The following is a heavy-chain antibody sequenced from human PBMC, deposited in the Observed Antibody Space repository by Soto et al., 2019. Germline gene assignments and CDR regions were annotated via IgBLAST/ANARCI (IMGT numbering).Heavy chain of an antibody. CDR2: IIPIFGTA. V-gene: IGHV1-69*13. D-gene: IGHD3-22*01. J-gene: IGHJ4*02. Sequence: SVKVSCKASGCTFSSYAISWVRQAPGQGLEWMGGIIPIFGTANYAQKFQGRVTITADESTSTAYMELSSLRSEDTAVYYCARVPSHDSSGPLDYWGQGTLVTVSS. CDR1: GCTFSSYA. CDR3: ARVPSHDSSGPLDY.